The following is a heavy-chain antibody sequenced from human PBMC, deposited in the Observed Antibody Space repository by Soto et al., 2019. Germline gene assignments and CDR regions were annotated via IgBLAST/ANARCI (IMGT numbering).Heavy chain of an antibody. CDR3: ARGCSGGACYYMDV. Sequence: QVQLVESGGGVGQPGRSLRLSCAASGFTFASYGMHWVRQAPGKGLEWVAIIWFDGNNKYYVDSVKGRFTVSRDNSKNMLYLEMNRLRAEDTAVYYFARGCSGGACYYMDVWGNGVTVTVSS. D-gene: IGHD2-15*01. CDR2: IWFDGNNK. CDR1: GFTFASYG. V-gene: IGHV3-33*01. J-gene: IGHJ6*03.